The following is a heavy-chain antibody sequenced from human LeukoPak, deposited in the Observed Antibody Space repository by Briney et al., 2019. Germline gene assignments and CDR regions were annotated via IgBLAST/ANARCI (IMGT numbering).Heavy chain of an antibody. Sequence: GASVKVSCKASGYTFTSYGISWVRQAPGQGLEWMGWISAYNGNTNYAQKLQGRVTMTTDTSTSTAYMELRSLRSDDTAVYYCARDSEATSGYSSFDYWGQGTLVTVPS. CDR2: ISAYNGNT. CDR3: ARDSEATSGYSSFDY. J-gene: IGHJ4*02. V-gene: IGHV1-18*01. CDR1: GYTFTSYG. D-gene: IGHD3-22*01.